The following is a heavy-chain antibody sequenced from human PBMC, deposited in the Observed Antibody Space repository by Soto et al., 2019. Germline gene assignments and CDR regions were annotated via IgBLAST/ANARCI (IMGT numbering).Heavy chain of an antibody. D-gene: IGHD3-10*01. CDR3: ARVWGGGFDF. V-gene: IGHV4-59*07. Sequence: SDTLSLTCSVSCYSICSYYWSWIRQPPGKGLEWIGYMYNTGSTIYNPSLKSRVTISVDTSKNQFSLKLNSVTAADTAVYYCARVWGGGFDFWGQGTMVT. J-gene: IGHJ3*01. CDR1: CYSICSYY. CDR2: MYNTGST.